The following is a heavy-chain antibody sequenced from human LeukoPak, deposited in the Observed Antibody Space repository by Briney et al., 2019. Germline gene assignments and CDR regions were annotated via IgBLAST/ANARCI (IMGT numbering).Heavy chain of an antibody. Sequence: SETLSLTCAVYGGSFSGYYWSWIRQPPGKGLEWIGEINHSGSTNYNPSLKSRVTISVDTSKRQFSLKLNSVTAADTAVYFCARGGIVTAGTKWLNYWGQGTLVTVSS. J-gene: IGHJ4*02. CDR3: ARGGIVTAGTKWLNY. V-gene: IGHV4-34*01. D-gene: IGHD6-13*01. CDR1: GGSFSGYY. CDR2: INHSGST.